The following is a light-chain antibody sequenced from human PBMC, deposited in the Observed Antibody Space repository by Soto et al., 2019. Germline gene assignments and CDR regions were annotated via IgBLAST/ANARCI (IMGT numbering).Light chain of an antibody. V-gene: IGKV1-9*01. CDR2: AAS. CDR3: QQYETFSGT. J-gene: IGKJ1*01. CDR1: QDISDY. Sequence: IQLTNSPSFLSASVGDIVTITCRASQDISDYLAWYQQRPGKAPKLLIYAASTLQSGVPSRFSGSGSGTDFTLTIASLQPDDFATHYCQQYETFSGTFGPATKVDIK.